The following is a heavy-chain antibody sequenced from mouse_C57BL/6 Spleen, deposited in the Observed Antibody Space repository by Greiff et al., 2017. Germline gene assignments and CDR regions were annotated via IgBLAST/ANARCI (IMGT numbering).Heavy chain of an antibody. CDR2: IYPGDGDT. J-gene: IGHJ2*01. Sequence: VQLQESGPELVKPGASVKISCKASGYAFSSSWMNWVKQRPGKGLEWIGRIYPGDGDTNYNGKFKGKATLTADKSSSTAYMQLSSLTSEDSAVYYCAPIGGYFDYWGQGTTLTVSS. CDR3: APIGGYFDY. CDR1: GYAFSSSW. D-gene: IGHD6-5*01. V-gene: IGHV1-82*01.